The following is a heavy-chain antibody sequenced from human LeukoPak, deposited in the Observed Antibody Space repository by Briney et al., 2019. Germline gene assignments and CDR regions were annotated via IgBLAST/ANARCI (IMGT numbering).Heavy chain of an antibody. Sequence: ASVKVSCKASGYTFTSYDINWVRQAPGQGLEWMGWMNPNSGNTGYAQKFQGRVTITRNTSISTAYMELSSLRSEDTAVYYCAKDTVDYDYVWGSYRYTGMGAFDIWGQGTMVTVSS. CDR2: MNPNSGNT. J-gene: IGHJ3*02. V-gene: IGHV1-8*03. CDR3: AKDTVDYDYVWGSYRYTGMGAFDI. D-gene: IGHD3-16*02. CDR1: GYTFTSYD.